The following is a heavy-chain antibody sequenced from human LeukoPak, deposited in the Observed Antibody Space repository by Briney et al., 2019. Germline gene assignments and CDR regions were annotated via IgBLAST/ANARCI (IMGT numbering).Heavy chain of an antibody. V-gene: IGHV4-4*07. CDR2: IYTSGST. J-gene: IGHJ4*02. Sequence: PSETLSLTCTVSGGSISSYYWSWIRQPAGKGLEWIGRIYTSGSTNYNPSLKSRVTMSVDTSKNQFSLKLSSVTAADTAVYYCAREKEENRYYYDSSGYPDYWGQGTLVTVSS. CDR1: GGSISSYY. CDR3: AREKEENRYYYDSSGYPDY. D-gene: IGHD3-22*01.